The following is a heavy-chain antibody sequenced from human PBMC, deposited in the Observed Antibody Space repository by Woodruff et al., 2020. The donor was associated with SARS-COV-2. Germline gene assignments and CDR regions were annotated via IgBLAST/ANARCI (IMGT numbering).Heavy chain of an antibody. D-gene: IGHD6-13*01. CDR3: ASLRFIAAGTHGDY. CDR2: T. V-gene: IGHV1-2*02. J-gene: IGHJ4*02. Sequence: TNYAQKFQGRVTMTRDTSISTAYMELSRLRSDDTAVYYCASLRFIAAGTHGDYWGQGTLVTVSS.